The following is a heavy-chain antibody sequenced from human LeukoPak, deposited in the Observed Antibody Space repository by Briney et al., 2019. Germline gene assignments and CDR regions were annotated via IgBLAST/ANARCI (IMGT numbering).Heavy chain of an antibody. Sequence: PEGSLRLSCAASGFTFSNYDIHWVRQVTGKRLEWVSSIDTAGNTYYADSVKGRFILSRENVKTSVYLQMDSLGAGDTAVYYCTRERVGVGRLSDLDYWGQGTLVTVSS. CDR1: GFTFSNYD. V-gene: IGHV3-13*04. CDR2: IDTAGNT. D-gene: IGHD3-16*02. J-gene: IGHJ4*02. CDR3: TRERVGVGRLSDLDY.